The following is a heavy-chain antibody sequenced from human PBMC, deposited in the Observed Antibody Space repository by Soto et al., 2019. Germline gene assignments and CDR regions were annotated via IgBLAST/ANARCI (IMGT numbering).Heavy chain of an antibody. CDR3: ATLWFGELP. D-gene: IGHD3-10*01. Sequence: ASVKVSCKASGYTFTSYYMHWVRQAPGQGLEWMGIINPSNGNTKYAQKFQGRVTITRDTSTSTAYMELSSLRSEDTAVYYCATLWFGELPWGQGTLVTVSS. CDR2: INPSNGNT. CDR1: GYTFTSYY. V-gene: IGHV1-46*01. J-gene: IGHJ5*02.